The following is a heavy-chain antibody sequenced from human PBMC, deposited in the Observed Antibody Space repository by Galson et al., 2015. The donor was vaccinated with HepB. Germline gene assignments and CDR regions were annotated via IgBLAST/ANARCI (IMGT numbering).Heavy chain of an antibody. CDR1: GGTFSSYA. Sequence: SCKASGGTFSSYAISWVRQAPGQGLEWMGRIIPILGIANYAQKFQGRVTITADKSTSTAYMELSSLRSEDTAVYYCARSAGYIDYWGQGTLVTVSS. J-gene: IGHJ4*02. V-gene: IGHV1-69*04. CDR3: ARSAGYIDY. CDR2: IIPILGIA. D-gene: IGHD3-9*01.